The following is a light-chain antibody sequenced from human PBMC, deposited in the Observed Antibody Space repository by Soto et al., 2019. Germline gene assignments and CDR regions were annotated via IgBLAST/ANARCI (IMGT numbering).Light chain of an antibody. Sequence: QSVLTQPPSVSGAPGQRVTISCTGSSSNIGAGYDVHWYQQLPQTAPKLLIYGNTIRPSGVPDRFSGSKSGTSASLAITGLQAEDEADSYCHSYDRTLSGSVFGGGTKVTVL. CDR3: HSYDRTLSGSV. V-gene: IGLV1-40*01. CDR2: GNT. J-gene: IGLJ3*02. CDR1: SSNIGAGYD.